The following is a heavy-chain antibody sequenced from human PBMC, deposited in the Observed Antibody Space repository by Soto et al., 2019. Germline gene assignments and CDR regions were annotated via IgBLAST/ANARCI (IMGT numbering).Heavy chain of an antibody. Sequence: QVQLVESGGGVVQPGRSLRLSCAASGFTFSNYGMHWVRQVPGKGLEWVAVISYHGSDKYYADSVKGRFTISRDNSKNTLYLQMDSLRAEDTAVDYCAKDHLTTTVTTVGYWGQGTLVTVSS. D-gene: IGHD4-17*01. CDR3: AKDHLTTTVTTVGY. CDR2: ISYHGSDK. V-gene: IGHV3-30*18. CDR1: GFTFSNYG. J-gene: IGHJ4*02.